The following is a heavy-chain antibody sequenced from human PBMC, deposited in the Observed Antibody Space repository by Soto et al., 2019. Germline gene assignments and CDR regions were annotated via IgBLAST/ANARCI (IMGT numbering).Heavy chain of an antibody. V-gene: IGHV4-31*03. CDR3: ARDTDPYGDYPYGMDV. D-gene: IGHD4-17*01. CDR2: IYYSGST. CDR1: GGSISSGGYY. J-gene: IGHJ6*02. Sequence: LTCTVSGGSISSGGYYWSWIRQHPGKGLEWIGYIYYSGSTYYNPSLKSRVTISVDTSKNQFSLKLSSVTAADTAVYYCARDTDPYGDYPYGMDVWGQGTTVTVSS.